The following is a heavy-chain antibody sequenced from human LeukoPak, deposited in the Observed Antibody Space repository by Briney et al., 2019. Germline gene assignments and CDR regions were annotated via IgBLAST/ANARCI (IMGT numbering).Heavy chain of an antibody. J-gene: IGHJ4*02. CDR3: ASPNSMAGTHYLHY. D-gene: IGHD6-19*01. Sequence: PGGSLRLSCAASGFTFSTYTMYWVRHPPGKGLEWVSIIGSSGGGIHYADSVKGRFTISRDNSKSTLYLQMDSLRAEDTAVYYCASPNSMAGTHYLHYWGQGTLVTVSS. CDR1: GFTFSTYT. V-gene: IGHV3-23*01. CDR2: IGSSGGGI.